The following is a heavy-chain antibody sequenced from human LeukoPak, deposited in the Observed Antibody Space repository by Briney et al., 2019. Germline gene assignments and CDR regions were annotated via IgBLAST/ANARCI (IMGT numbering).Heavy chain of an antibody. J-gene: IGHJ4*02. D-gene: IGHD6-13*01. CDR1: GFRFDDYA. Sequence: GGSLRLSCAASGFRFDDYAMHWVRQAPGKGLEWVSGISWKGANIDYADSVKGRFTNSRDNAKNSLYLQMKSLRAEDTAFYYCAKDVDSSSWYYFDYWGQGTLVTVSS. CDR3: AKDVDSSSWYYFDY. CDR2: ISWKGANI. V-gene: IGHV3-9*01.